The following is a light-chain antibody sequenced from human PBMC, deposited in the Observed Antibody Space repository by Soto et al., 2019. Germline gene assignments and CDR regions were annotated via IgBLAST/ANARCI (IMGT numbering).Light chain of an antibody. CDR3: QVWDSGSAHVV. V-gene: IGLV3-21*04. J-gene: IGLJ2*01. CDR1: NVGSKG. CDR2: SDT. Sequence: SYELTQPTSVSVGPGKTASISYGGNNVGSKGVHWYQQKAGQAPVLVIYSDTDLPPVIPERFSGSNSANLATLTISRVEAGDEADYYCQVWDSGSAHVVFGGGTKLTVL.